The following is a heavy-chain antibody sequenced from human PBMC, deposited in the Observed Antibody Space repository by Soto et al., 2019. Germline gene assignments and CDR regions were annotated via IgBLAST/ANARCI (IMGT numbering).Heavy chain of an antibody. V-gene: IGHV4-31*03. CDR3: ARDIAAADYYYGMDV. Sequence: TSETLSLTCTVSGGSISSGGYYWSWIRQHPGKGLEWIGYIYYSGSTYYNPSLKSRVTISVDTSKNQFSLKLSSVTAADTAVYYCARDIAAADYYYGMDVWGQGTTVTVSS. J-gene: IGHJ6*02. D-gene: IGHD6-13*01. CDR2: IYYSGST. CDR1: GGSISSGGYY.